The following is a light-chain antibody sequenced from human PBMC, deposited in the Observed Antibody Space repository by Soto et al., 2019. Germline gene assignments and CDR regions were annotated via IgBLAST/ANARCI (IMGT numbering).Light chain of an antibody. CDR3: QQYYHWGLS. Sequence: VMTQSPANLSVSLGEGVTLFCRASQNVATNIAWYQVKPAQAPRLLIYASSTRATGIPATFSGSGSGTQFSLTISSLQSEDSAVYYCQQYYHWGLSFGGGTKVEI. CDR2: ASS. V-gene: IGKV3D-15*01. CDR1: QNVATN. J-gene: IGKJ4*01.